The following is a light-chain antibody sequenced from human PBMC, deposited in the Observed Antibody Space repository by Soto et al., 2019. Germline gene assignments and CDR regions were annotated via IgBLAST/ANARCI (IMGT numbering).Light chain of an antibody. CDR3: QQYGNSPLT. J-gene: IGKJ4*01. V-gene: IGKV3-20*01. CDR2: GVS. Sequence: EIVLTQSPATLSLSPGDKATLSCRASQSVRSDYFAWYQQKPGQAPRVIIFGVSTRATAIPDRFSGSGSGTDFTLTISRLEPEDFALYYCQQYGNSPLTFGGGTKFDIK. CDR1: QSVRSDY.